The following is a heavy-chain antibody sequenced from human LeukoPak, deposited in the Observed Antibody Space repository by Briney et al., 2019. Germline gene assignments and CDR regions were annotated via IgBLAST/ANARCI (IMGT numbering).Heavy chain of an antibody. V-gene: IGHV3-30*18. J-gene: IGHJ4*02. CDR1: GFTFSSYG. Sequence: GGSLRLSCAASGFTFSSYGMHWVRQAPGKGLEWVALISYDGSNKYYADSVKGRFTISRDNSKNTLYLQMNSLRVEDTAVYYCAKNKPPDSSGSSFPSIDYWGQGILVTVSS. CDR3: AKNKPPDSSGSSFPSIDY. D-gene: IGHD6-25*01. CDR2: ISYDGSNK.